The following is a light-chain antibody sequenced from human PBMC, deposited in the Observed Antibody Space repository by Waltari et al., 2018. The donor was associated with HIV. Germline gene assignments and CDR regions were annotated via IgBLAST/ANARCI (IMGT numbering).Light chain of an antibody. Sequence: DTQMTQSPSSVSASVGDRVTITCRASQSIGTYVAWYQQQPDRTPKLLIFEAARLETGVPSRFSGSGSGTDFTLTITTLQPEDLATYYCQQANNFPHSFGQGT. CDR1: QSIGTY. V-gene: IGKV1-12*01. CDR3: QQANNFPHS. J-gene: IGKJ2*03. CDR2: EAA.